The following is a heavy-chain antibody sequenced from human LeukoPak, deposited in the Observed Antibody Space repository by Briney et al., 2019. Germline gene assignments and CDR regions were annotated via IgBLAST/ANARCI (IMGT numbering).Heavy chain of an antibody. CDR2: ISSSSSTI. CDR1: GFTFSRYS. CDR3: AKDRGNYILPPDAFDI. D-gene: IGHD1-7*01. V-gene: IGHV3-48*01. J-gene: IGHJ3*02. Sequence: PGGSLRLSCAASGFTFSRYSMNWVRQAPGKGLEWVSYISSSSSTIYYADSVKGRFTISRDNSKNTLYLQMNSLRAEDTAVYYCAKDRGNYILPPDAFDIWGQGTMVTVSS.